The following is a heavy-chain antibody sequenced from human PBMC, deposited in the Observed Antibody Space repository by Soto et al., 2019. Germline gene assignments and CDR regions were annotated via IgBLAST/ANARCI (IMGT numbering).Heavy chain of an antibody. V-gene: IGHV3-7*01. D-gene: IGHD2-15*01. Sequence: GGSLRLSCAASGFPFSTYWMSWVRQAPGKGLEWVANINQDGTERNYVDSVKGRFTISRDNARSSLFLQMNSLRAEDTAVYYCARDRMIEDIVVVVAIDYWGQGALVTVSS. CDR2: INQDGTER. CDR3: ARDRMIEDIVVVVAIDY. CDR1: GFPFSTYW. J-gene: IGHJ4*02.